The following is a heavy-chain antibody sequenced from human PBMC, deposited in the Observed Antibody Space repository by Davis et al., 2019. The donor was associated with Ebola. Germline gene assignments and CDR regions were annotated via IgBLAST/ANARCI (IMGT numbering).Heavy chain of an antibody. CDR3: ATYYYGGNWFDP. J-gene: IGHJ5*02. D-gene: IGHD3-10*01. CDR2: INHSGST. CDR1: GGSFSGYY. V-gene: IGHV4-34*01. Sequence: PSETLSLTCAVYGGSFSGYYWSWIRQPPGKGLEWIGEINHSGSTNYNPSLKSRVTISVDTSKNQFSLKLSSVTAADTAVYYCATYYYGGNWFDPWGQGTLVTASS.